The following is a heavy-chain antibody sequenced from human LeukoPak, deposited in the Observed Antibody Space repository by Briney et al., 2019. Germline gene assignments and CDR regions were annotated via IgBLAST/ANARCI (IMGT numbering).Heavy chain of an antibody. CDR3: ARDSVGATRGAFDI. D-gene: IGHD1-26*01. Sequence: SETLSLTCTVSGGSISSSSYYWGWIRQPPGKGLEWIGSIYHSGSTNYNPSLKSRVTISVDKSKNQFSLKLSSVTAADTAVYYCARDSVGATRGAFDIWGQGTMVTVSS. J-gene: IGHJ3*02. V-gene: IGHV4-39*07. CDR2: IYHSGST. CDR1: GGSISSSSYY.